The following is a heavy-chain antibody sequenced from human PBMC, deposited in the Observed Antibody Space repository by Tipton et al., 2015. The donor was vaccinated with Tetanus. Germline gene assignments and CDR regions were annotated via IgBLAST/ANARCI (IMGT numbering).Heavy chain of an antibody. Sequence: SLRLSCAASGFSFSDYGMHWVRQAPGKGLEWVAGMSFDGSSESYADSVKGRFTVSRDSSSNTLFLQMTSLRADDTAVHFCAHYSGTNGWLLSWGQGTMVIVSS. V-gene: IGHV3-30*07. CDR3: AHYSGTNGWLLS. D-gene: IGHD2-8*01. J-gene: IGHJ5*02. CDR2: MSFDGSSE. CDR1: GFSFSDYG.